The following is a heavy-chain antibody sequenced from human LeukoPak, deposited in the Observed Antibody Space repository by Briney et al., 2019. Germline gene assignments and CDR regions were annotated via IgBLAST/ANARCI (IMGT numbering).Heavy chain of an antibody. CDR3: PRPSMLRGADAFDI. CDR1: GFTATIYA. Sequence: SMRPSCAAAGFTATIYAISCDSPAPKNVLGWVSAIRGSGSNKPYAESVKRRSATSRDNSKNPLYLQKHSLRAEDTAVYYCPRPSMLRGADAFDIWVQRTMVTVSS. D-gene: IGHD2/OR15-2a*01. V-gene: IGHV3-23*01. CDR2: IRGSGSNK. J-gene: IGHJ3*02.